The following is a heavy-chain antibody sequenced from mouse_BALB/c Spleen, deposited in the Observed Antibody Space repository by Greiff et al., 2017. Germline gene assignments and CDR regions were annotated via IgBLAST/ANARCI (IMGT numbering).Heavy chain of an antibody. CDR1: GYTFTSYW. Sequence: VQLKQPGAELVRPGASVKLSCKASGYTFTSYWINWVKQRPGQGLEWIGNIYPSDSYTNYNQKFKDKATLTVDKSSSTAYMQLSSPTSEDSAVYYCTRSGDGYYGFDYWGQGTTLTVSS. J-gene: IGHJ2*01. D-gene: IGHD2-3*01. V-gene: IGHV1-69*02. CDR2: IYPSDSYT. CDR3: TRSGDGYYGFDY.